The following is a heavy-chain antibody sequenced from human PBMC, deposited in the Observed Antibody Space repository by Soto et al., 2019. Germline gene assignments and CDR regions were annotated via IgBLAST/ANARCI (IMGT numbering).Heavy chain of an antibody. Sequence: QVQLVQSGAEVKKPGASVKVSCKASGYTFTSYGISWVRQAPGQGLEWMGWISAYNGNTNYAQKLQGRVTMTTDTVSCTXXMERRSRRSDDTAVYYCAIFGGGTMVRGVIPWFDPWGQGTLVTVSS. D-gene: IGHD3-10*01. CDR3: AIFGGGTMVRGVIPWFDP. V-gene: IGHV1-18*01. CDR1: GYTFTSYG. CDR2: ISAYNGNT. J-gene: IGHJ5*02.